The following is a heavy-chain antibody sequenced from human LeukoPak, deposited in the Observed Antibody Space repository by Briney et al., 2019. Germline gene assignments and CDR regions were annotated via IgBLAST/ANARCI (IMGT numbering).Heavy chain of an antibody. J-gene: IGHJ4*02. V-gene: IGHV4-4*08. CDR3: ASFSGYGGNFFDY. CDR2: VYFSEST. CDR1: GDSISSSY. Sequence: SETLSLTCTVSGDSISSSYWSWFRQPPGKGLEWIGYVYFSESTKYNPSLKSRVTISIDTSKSQFSLRLSSVTAADTAVYYCASFSGYGGNFFDYWGQGTLVTVSS. D-gene: IGHD4-23*01.